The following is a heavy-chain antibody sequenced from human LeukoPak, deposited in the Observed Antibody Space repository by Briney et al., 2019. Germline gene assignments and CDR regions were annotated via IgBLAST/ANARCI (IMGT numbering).Heavy chain of an antibody. CDR2: MNPKSGDT. Sequence: ASVKVSCKASGYSFTNYDINWVRQATGQGLEWMGWMNPKSGDTGYSQKFQGRVFITRDTSISTAYMELSSLRSEDTAVYYCAIEDYYDSGSNAYWGQGTLVTVSS. D-gene: IGHD3-22*01. CDR1: GYSFTNYD. CDR3: AIEDYYDSGSNAY. J-gene: IGHJ4*02. V-gene: IGHV1-8*03.